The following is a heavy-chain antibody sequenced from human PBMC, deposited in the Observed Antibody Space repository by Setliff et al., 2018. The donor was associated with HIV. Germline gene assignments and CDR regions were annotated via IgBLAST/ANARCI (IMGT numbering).Heavy chain of an antibody. CDR3: ASPYGGNYYYYYMDV. D-gene: IGHD4-17*01. CDR2: IIPILGIA. CDR1: GGTFSSYA. J-gene: IGHJ6*03. Sequence: SVKVSCKASGGTFSSYAISWVRQAPGQGLEWMGGIIPILGIANYAQKFQGRVTITADKSTSTAYMELSSLRSEDTAVYYCASPYGGNYYYYYMDVWGNGTTVTVSS. V-gene: IGHV1-69*10.